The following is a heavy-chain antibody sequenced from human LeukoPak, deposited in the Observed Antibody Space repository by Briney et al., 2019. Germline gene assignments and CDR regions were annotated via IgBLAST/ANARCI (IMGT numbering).Heavy chain of an antibody. D-gene: IGHD3-16*01. J-gene: IGHJ4*02. CDR2: IRYDGSNK. Sequence: GGSLRLSCAASGFTFSSYGMHGVRQAPGKGLEWVAFIRYDGSNKYYADSVKGRFTISRDNSKNTLYLQMNSLRAEDTAVYYCAKDGEITFGGVMIGYFDYWGQGTLVTVSS. CDR1: GFTFSSYG. V-gene: IGHV3-30*02. CDR3: AKDGEITFGGVMIGYFDY.